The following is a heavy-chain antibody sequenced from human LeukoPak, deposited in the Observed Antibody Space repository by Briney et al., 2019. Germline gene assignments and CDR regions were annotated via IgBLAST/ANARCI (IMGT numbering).Heavy chain of an antibody. CDR2: ISSSSSTI. V-gene: IGHV3-48*04. D-gene: IGHD2-2*01. CDR1: GFTCSSYS. CDR3: GVVPAALPLDY. J-gene: IGHJ4*02. Sequence: GGSLRLSCAASGFTCSSYSMNWVRQAPGKGLEWVSYISSSSSTIYYADSVKGRFTISRDNAKNSLYLQMNSLRAEDTAVYYCGVVPAALPLDYWGQGTLVTVSS.